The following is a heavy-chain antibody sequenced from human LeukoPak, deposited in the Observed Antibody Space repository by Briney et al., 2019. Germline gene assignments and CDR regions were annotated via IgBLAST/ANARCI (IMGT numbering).Heavy chain of an antibody. CDR1: GFTFSSYS. CDR2: ISSSSSYI. D-gene: IGHD3-22*01. V-gene: IGHV3-21*01. CDR3: ARGRSGYYYGGAFDI. Sequence: KAGGSLRLSCAASGFTFSSYSMNWVRQAPGKGLEWVSSISSSSSYIYYADSVKGRFTISRDNAKNSLYLQMNSLRAEDTAVYYCARGRSGYYYGGAFDIWGQGTMVTVSS. J-gene: IGHJ3*02.